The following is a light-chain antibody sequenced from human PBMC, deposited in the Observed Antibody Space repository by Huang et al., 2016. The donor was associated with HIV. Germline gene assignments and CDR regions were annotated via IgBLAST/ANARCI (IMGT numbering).Light chain of an antibody. CDR1: QSVSSN. Sequence: EIVMTQSPATLSVSPGDRATLSCRSSQSVSSNLAWYQQKPGQAPRLLIYTASTRSTGIPARSSGSRAGTEFTLTISSLQSEDFAVYYCQQYKNWPPWTFGQGTKVEIK. V-gene: IGKV3-15*01. J-gene: IGKJ1*01. CDR2: TAS. CDR3: QQYKNWPPWT.